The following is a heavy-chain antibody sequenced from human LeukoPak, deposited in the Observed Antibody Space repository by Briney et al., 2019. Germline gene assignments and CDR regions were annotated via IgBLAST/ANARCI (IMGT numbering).Heavy chain of an antibody. V-gene: IGHV4-61*02. Sequence: PSETLSLTCTVSGGSISSGSYYWSWIRQPAGKGLEWIGRIYTSGSTNYNPSLKSRVTISVDKSKNQFSLKLSSVTAADTAVYYCARRAAAGTSDDYWGQGTLVTVSS. D-gene: IGHD6-13*01. CDR2: IYTSGST. J-gene: IGHJ4*02. CDR3: ARRAAAGTSDDY. CDR1: GGSISSGSYY.